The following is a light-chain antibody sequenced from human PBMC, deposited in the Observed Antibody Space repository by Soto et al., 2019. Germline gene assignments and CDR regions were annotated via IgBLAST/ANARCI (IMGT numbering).Light chain of an antibody. CDR2: DVS. V-gene: IGLV2-14*03. Sequence: QSALTQPASVSGSPGQSITISCTGTSSDVGGYNYVSWYQHHPGKAPTLIIYDVSNRPSGVSIRFSGSKSDNTASLTISGRQREDEDDDYYSSYTTGNTRQIVFGTGTKLTVL. CDR1: SSDVGGYNY. J-gene: IGLJ1*01. CDR3: SSYTTGNTRQIV.